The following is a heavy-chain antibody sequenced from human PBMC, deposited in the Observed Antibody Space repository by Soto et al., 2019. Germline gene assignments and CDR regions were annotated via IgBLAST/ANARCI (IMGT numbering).Heavy chain of an antibody. J-gene: IGHJ4*02. D-gene: IGHD3-10*01. V-gene: IGHV3-48*01. CDR2: ISSSSSTI. Sequence: GGSLRLSCAASGFTFGSYSMNWVRQAPGKGLEWVSYISSSSSTIYYADSVKGRFTISRDNAKNSLYLQMNSLRAEDTAVYYCARDDYGSGSYLDYFDYWGQGTLVTVSS. CDR3: ARDDYGSGSYLDYFDY. CDR1: GFTFGSYS.